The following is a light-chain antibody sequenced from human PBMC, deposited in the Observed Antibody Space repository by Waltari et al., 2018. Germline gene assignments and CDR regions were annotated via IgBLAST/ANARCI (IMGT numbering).Light chain of an antibody. V-gene: IGLV3-1*01. CDR2: QDT. CDR3: QALGTGAWV. CDR1: ILGNKY. J-gene: IGLJ3*02. Sequence: SYELTQPPSVSVSPGQTASITCPGDILGNKYASWYQQKPGQSPLLVIYQDTKRPSEIPERFSGSKSANAATLTITGTQAVDEADYYCQALGTGAWVFGGGTKLTVL.